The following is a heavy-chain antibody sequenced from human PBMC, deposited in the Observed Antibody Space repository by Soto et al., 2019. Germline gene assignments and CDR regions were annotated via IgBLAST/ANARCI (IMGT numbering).Heavy chain of an antibody. J-gene: IGHJ2*01. CDR2: ISPRTGGT. D-gene: IGHD1-20*01. Sequence: QVQLVQSGAEVKKPGASVKVSCQASGYTFTNYYLHWVRQAPGQGLEWMGWISPRTGGTKYAQTFQVRVTLTRDTSITTASMELSSLRSADTAVYYCARDPGIETITDWYFTFWGRGTLVTVSS. V-gene: IGHV1-2*02. CDR1: GYTFTNYY. CDR3: ARDPGIETITDWYFTF.